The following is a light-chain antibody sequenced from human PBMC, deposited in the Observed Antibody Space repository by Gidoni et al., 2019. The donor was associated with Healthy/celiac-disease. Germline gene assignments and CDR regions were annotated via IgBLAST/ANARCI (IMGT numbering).Light chain of an antibody. CDR3: QAWDSSTLYV. Sequence: SYELTQPPSVSVSPGQTASITCSGDKLGDKYACWYQQKPGQSPVLVIYQDSKRPSGIPERFSGSNSGNTATQTISGTQAMDEADYYCQAWDSSTLYVFGTGTKVTVL. CDR1: KLGDKY. J-gene: IGLJ1*01. V-gene: IGLV3-1*01. CDR2: QDS.